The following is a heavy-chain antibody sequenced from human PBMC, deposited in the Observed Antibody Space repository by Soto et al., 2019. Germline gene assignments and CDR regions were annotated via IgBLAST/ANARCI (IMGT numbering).Heavy chain of an antibody. CDR2: IYYNGST. V-gene: IGHV4-59*11. CDR1: SGSMSSHY. D-gene: IGHD3-10*01. CDR3: ATQRLGEYGSHFAH. Sequence: QLQVSGPEVVEPSETLSLTCTVSSGSMSSHYWAWMRPVPGQRLEWIGHIYYNGSTKSNPSLNGRLTMSVATSKNQFSLNLRSVTVADTAVYYCATQRLGEYGSHFAHCGQGTLVSVSS. J-gene: IGHJ4*02.